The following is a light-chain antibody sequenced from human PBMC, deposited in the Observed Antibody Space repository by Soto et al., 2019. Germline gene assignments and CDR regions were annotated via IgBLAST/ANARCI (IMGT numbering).Light chain of an antibody. CDR2: AAS. Sequence: EIPMTQSPATLSVSPGERVTLSCRARQSIYGNLAWYQQKPGQAPRLLVYAASTRATGIPARFSGGGSGTEYTLNISSLQSEDFAVYYCQQYNNWPVVSFGGGTRVEI. J-gene: IGKJ4*01. V-gene: IGKV3D-15*01. CDR3: QQYNNWPVVS. CDR1: QSIYGN.